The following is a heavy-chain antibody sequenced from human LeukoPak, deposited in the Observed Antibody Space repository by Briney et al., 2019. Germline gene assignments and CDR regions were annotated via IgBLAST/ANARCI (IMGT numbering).Heavy chain of an antibody. CDR2: IYYSGST. D-gene: IGHD3-3*01. J-gene: IGHJ4*01. CDR3: AKSSFGGYYLYY. CDR1: GGSISSGDYY. Sequence: SQTLSLTCTVSGGSISSGDYYWSWIRQPPGKGLEWIGYIYYSGSTYYNPSLKSRVTISVDTSKNQFSLKLSSVTAADTAVYYCAKSSFGGYYLYYWGQGTLVTVSS. V-gene: IGHV4-30-4*01.